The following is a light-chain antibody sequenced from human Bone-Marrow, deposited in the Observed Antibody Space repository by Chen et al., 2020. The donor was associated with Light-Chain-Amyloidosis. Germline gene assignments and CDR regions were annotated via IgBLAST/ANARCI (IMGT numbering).Light chain of an antibody. J-gene: IGLJ3*02. CDR1: NIGSTS. CDR3: QVWDRSSDRPV. Sequence: SSVLTQPSSVSVAPGQPAPMAWGGNNIGSTSVHWYQQTPGQAPLLVVYDDSDRPSGIPERLSGSNSGNTATLTISRVEAGDEADYYCQVWDRSSDRPVFGGGTKLTVL. V-gene: IGLV3-21*02. CDR2: DDS.